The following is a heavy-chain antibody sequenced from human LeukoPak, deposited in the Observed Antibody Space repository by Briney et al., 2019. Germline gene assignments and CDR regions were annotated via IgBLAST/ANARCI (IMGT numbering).Heavy chain of an antibody. CDR2: ISSTGGSK. CDR3: VKHATHGGKIPGHGY. Sequence: PGGALRLSCSSSGFTFSSYAMHWVRQPRARGGEYVSAISSTGGSKYYADSVKGRFTISRDNSKNTLYLQMRSLRAEDTAVYYCVKHATHGGKIPGHGYWGQGTLVTVSS. J-gene: IGHJ4*02. V-gene: IGHV3-64D*09. CDR1: GFTFSSYA. D-gene: IGHD4-23*01.